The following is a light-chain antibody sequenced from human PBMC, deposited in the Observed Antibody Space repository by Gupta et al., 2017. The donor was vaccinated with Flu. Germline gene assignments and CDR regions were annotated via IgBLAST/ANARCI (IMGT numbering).Light chain of an antibody. CDR1: QSLLHSNGNTY. J-gene: IGKJ3*01. Sequence: IVMTQSPLCLAVTPGEPASISCRSSQSLLHSNGNTYLDWYLQKPGQPPQLLVYLGSNRASGVPDRLSGGGSGTDFTLKISKVEAEDVGVYYCMQGRRTPQTFGPGTKVDIE. V-gene: IGKV2-28*01. CDR2: LGS. CDR3: MQGRRTPQT.